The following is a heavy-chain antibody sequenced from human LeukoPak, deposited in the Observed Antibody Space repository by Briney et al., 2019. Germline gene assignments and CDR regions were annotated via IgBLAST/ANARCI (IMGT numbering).Heavy chain of an antibody. V-gene: IGHV3-30*02. CDR1: GFTFNMFA. CDR3: AQSGYSEYFDY. D-gene: IGHD3-3*01. Sequence: SGGSLRLSCAASGFTFNMFAMSWVRQAPGKGLQWVAFIRYDGSNKYYPDSVKGRFTISRDNSKNTLYLQMNSLRAEDTAVYYCAQSGYSEYFDYWGQGTLVTVSS. CDR2: IRYDGSNK. J-gene: IGHJ4*02.